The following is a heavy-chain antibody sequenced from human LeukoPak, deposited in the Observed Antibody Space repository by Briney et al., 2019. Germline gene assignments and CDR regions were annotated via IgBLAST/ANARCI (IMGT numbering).Heavy chain of an antibody. D-gene: IGHD5-18*01. CDR3: ARKLNVDTAMATGY. Sequence: GGSLRLSCAASGFTFSSYSMNWVRQAPGKGLEWVSSISSSSSYIYYADSVKGRFTISRDNAKYSLYLQMNSLRAEDTAVYYCARKLNVDTAMATGYWGQGTLVTVSS. CDR2: ISSSSSYI. V-gene: IGHV3-21*01. CDR1: GFTFSSYS. J-gene: IGHJ4*02.